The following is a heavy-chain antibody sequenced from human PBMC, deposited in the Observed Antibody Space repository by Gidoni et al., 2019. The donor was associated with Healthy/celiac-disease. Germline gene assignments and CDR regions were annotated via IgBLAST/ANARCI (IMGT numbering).Heavy chain of an antibody. CDR2: ISSSSSTI. D-gene: IGHD1-26*01. V-gene: IGHV3-48*02. CDR1: GFTFSGYS. CDR3: ARAGRDVGATDAFDI. Sequence: EVQLVESGGGLVQPGGSLRLSVAASGFTFSGYSMNWVRQAPGKGLEWVSYISSSSSTIYYADSVKGRFTISRDNAKNSLYLQMNSLRDEDTAVYYCARAGRDVGATDAFDIWGQGTMVTVSS. J-gene: IGHJ3*02.